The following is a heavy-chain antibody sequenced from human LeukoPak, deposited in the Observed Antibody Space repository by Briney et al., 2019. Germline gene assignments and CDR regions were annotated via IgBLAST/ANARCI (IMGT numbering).Heavy chain of an antibody. J-gene: IGHJ4*02. CDR3: ARGRMYYDILTGYYNVFAFDY. CDR1: GGSISSSSYY. D-gene: IGHD3-9*01. V-gene: IGHV4-39*07. Sequence: SETLSLTCTVSGGSISSSSYYWGWIRQPPGKGLEWIGSIYYSGSTNYNPSLKSRVTISVDTSKNQFSLKLSSVTAADTAVYYCARGRMYYDILTGYYNVFAFDYWGQGTLVTVSS. CDR2: IYYSGST.